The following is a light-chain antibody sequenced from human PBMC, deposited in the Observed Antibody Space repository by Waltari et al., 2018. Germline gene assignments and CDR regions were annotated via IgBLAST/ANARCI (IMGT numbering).Light chain of an antibody. CDR3: SSYTSIGSLVV. Sequence: QSVLTQPLSVSGSFGQSITISCTGTRSDVGGYNYVSWYQQHSGKAPKLLIFDVTNRPSGLYNHFTGSKSGNTAFLTISGLQAEDEAYYYCSSYTSIGSLVVFGGGTKLTVL. J-gene: IGLJ2*01. V-gene: IGLV2-14*03. CDR1: RSDVGGYNY. CDR2: DVT.